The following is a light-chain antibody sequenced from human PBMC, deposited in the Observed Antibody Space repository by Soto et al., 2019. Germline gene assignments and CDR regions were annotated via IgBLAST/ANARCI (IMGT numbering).Light chain of an antibody. J-gene: IGLJ7*01. CDR2: EVS. Sequence: QSALTQPASVSGSPGQSITISCTGTSSDVGSYNLVSWYQQHPGKAPKLMIYEVSERPSGVSNRFSGSKSGNTASLTISGLQAGDEADYYCCSYAGSSTFAVFGGGTKLTVL. V-gene: IGLV2-23*02. CDR3: CSYAGSSTFAV. CDR1: SSDVGSYNL.